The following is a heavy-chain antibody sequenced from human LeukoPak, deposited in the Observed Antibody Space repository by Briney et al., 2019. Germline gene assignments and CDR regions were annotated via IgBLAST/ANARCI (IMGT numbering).Heavy chain of an antibody. D-gene: IGHD2-15*01. J-gene: IGHJ4*02. CDR1: GGTFSSYA. CDR3: ARGRAGFSYYFDH. Sequence: SVKVSCKASGGTFSSYAISWVRQAPGQGLEWMGGIIPIFGTANYAQKFQGRVTITADESTSTAYMELSSLRSEDTAVYYCARGRAGFSYYFDHWGQGTLVTVSS. V-gene: IGHV1-69*13. CDR2: IIPIFGTA.